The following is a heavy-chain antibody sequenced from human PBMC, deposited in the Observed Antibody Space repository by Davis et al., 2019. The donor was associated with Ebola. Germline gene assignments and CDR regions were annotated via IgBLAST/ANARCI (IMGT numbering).Heavy chain of an antibody. J-gene: IGHJ4*02. V-gene: IGHV3-21*04. CDR1: GFTFSSYS. CDR2: ISSSSSYI. CDR3: AKDRAVLIWAEEAY. Sequence: GGSLRLSCAASGFTFSSYSMNWVRQAPGQGLEWVSSISSSSSYIYYADSVKGRFTISRDNSKHTLYLQMNSLRAEDTAVYYCAKDRAVLIWAEEAYWGQGTLVTVSS. D-gene: IGHD3-10*01.